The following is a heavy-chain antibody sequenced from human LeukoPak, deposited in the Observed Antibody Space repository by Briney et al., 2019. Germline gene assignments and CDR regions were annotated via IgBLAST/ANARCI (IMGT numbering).Heavy chain of an antibody. J-gene: IGHJ4*02. V-gene: IGHV3-30*02. CDR2: IRYDGNNK. CDR3: ANRLDY. Sequence: GGSLRLSCAASGFTFNSYGMHWVRQAPGKGLEWVAFIRYDGNNKYYADSVKGRFTISRDNSKNTLYLQMNSLRPEDTAVYYCANRLDYWGQGTLVIVSS. CDR1: GFTFNSYG.